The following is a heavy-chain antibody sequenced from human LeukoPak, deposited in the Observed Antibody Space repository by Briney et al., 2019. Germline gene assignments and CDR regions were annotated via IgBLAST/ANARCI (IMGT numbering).Heavy chain of an antibody. CDR1: GVSVSSGNYY. Sequence: PSETLSLTCTVSGVSVSSGNYYWSWIRQPPGKGLEWIRYIYYSGSTNYNPSLKSRVTISVDTSKNQFSLKLSSVTAADTAVYYCARVDSSGYYRYYFDCWGQGTLVTVSS. CDR3: ARVDSSGYYRYYFDC. CDR2: IYYSGST. V-gene: IGHV4-61*01. J-gene: IGHJ4*02. D-gene: IGHD3-22*01.